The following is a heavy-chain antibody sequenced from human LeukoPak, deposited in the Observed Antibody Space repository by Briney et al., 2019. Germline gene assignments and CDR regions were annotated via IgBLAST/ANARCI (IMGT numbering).Heavy chain of an antibody. CDR3: ARDTYYYNSSAFYHYYYGMDV. CDR1: GFTFSSYS. J-gene: IGHJ6*02. V-gene: IGHV3-74*01. CDR2: IESDGSRT. Sequence: GGSLRLSCAASGFTFSSYSMNWVRQAPGKGLEWVSRIESDGSRTRCADSVKGRFTISRDNAENTLYLQMNSLRAEDTAVYYCARDTYYYNSSAFYHYYYGMDVWGQGTTVTVSS. D-gene: IGHD3-22*01.